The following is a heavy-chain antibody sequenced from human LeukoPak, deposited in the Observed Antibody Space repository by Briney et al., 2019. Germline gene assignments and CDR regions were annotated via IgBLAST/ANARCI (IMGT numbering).Heavy chain of an antibody. Sequence: SETLSLTCTVSGGSISSYYWSWLRQPPGKGLEWIGYIYYSGSTNYNPSLKSRVNISVDTSKNQFSLKLSSVTAADTAVYYCARVGYYYDSSGYFPASLDYRGQGTLVTVSS. CDR1: GGSISSYY. J-gene: IGHJ4*02. D-gene: IGHD3-22*01. V-gene: IGHV4-59*01. CDR2: IYYSGST. CDR3: ARVGYYYDSSGYFPASLDY.